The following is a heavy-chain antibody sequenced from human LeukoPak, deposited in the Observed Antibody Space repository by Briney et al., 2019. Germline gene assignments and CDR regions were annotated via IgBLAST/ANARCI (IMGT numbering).Heavy chain of an antibody. CDR3: ARQYYYHSSGYLFYYYGMDV. J-gene: IGHJ6*02. D-gene: IGHD3-22*01. CDR2: INHSGST. CDR1: GGSFSGYY. V-gene: IGHV4-34*01. Sequence: PSETLSLTCAVYGGSFSGYYWSWIRQPPGKGLEWIGEINHSGSTNYNPSLKSRVTISVDTSKNQFSLKLSSVTAADTAVYYCARQYYYHSSGYLFYYYGMDVWGQGTTVTVSS.